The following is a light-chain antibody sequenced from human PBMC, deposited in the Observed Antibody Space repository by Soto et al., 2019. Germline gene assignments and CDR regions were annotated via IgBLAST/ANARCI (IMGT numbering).Light chain of an antibody. Sequence: QSVLTQPPSVSGAPGQRVTISCTGSSSNIGTGYDVHWYQQLPGTAPKLLIYGNSNRPSGVPDRFSGSKSGTSASLAITGLQAEDEAHYYCQSYDSSLSGWVFGGGPKVTVL. CDR1: SSNIGTGYD. CDR2: GNS. J-gene: IGLJ3*02. CDR3: QSYDSSLSGWV. V-gene: IGLV1-40*01.